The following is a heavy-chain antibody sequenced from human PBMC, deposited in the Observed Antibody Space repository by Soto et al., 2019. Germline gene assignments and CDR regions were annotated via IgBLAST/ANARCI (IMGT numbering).Heavy chain of an antibody. Sequence: QVQLVESGGGVVQPGRSLRLSCAASGFSFSTTGMHWVRQAPGKGLEWVAVISHDGGAVHFAESVKGRFTISSDDSTNTLYLQMNSLRPEDTAGYYCAKDIYSSYWVNFFDSWGQGTLVTVSS. CDR2: ISHDGGAV. J-gene: IGHJ5*01. CDR1: GFSFSTTG. V-gene: IGHV3-30*18. D-gene: IGHD6-19*01. CDR3: AKDIYSSYWVNFFDS.